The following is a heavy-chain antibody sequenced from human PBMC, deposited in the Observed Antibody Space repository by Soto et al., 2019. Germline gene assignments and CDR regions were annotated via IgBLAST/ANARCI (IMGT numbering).Heavy chain of an antibody. CDR2: MLYSGLT. CDR3: APLSVSLSGPYGIHV. Sequence: SETLSLTCSVSGYSVTSSDYYWAWIRQPPGKGLEWIGSMLYSGLTYYNPSLKSRVTLSVDTSKNQFSVRLNSVTAADTAVYYCAPLSVSLSGPYGIHVWGQGTTVTVSS. D-gene: IGHD2-15*01. V-gene: IGHV4-39*01. CDR1: GYSVTSSDYY. J-gene: IGHJ6*02.